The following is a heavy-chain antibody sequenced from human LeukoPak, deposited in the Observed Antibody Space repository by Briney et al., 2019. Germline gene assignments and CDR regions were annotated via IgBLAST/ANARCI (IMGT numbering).Heavy chain of an antibody. D-gene: IGHD6-19*01. Sequence: SETLSLTCTVSGGSISSGDYYWSWIRQPPGKGLEWIGYIYYSGSTYYNPSLKSRVTISVDTSKNQFSLKLSSVTAAVTAVYYCASSYSSGWYDFDYWGQGTLVTVSS. CDR3: ASSYSSGWYDFDY. V-gene: IGHV4-30-4*08. CDR2: IYYSGST. J-gene: IGHJ4*02. CDR1: GGSISSGDYY.